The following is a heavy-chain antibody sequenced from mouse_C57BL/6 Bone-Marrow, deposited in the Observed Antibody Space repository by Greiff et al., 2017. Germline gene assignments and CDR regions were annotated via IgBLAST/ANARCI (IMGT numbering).Heavy chain of an antibody. J-gene: IGHJ3*01. D-gene: IGHD2-2*01. CDR3: ARAFGYGTWFAY. CDR1: GYTFTSYG. V-gene: IGHV1-81*01. Sequence: VQLQQSGAELARPGASVKLSCKASGYTFTSYGISWVKQRTGQGLEWIGEIYPRSGNTYYNEKFKGKATLTADKSSSTAYMELRSLTSEDAAVYFCARAFGYGTWFAYWGQGTLVTVSA. CDR2: IYPRSGNT.